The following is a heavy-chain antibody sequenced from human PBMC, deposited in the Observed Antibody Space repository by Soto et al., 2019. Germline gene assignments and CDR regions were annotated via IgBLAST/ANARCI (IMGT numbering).Heavy chain of an antibody. CDR3: ARWTVTTRYFDY. D-gene: IGHD4-17*01. J-gene: IGHJ4*02. Sequence: SETLSLTCTVSGGSISSYYWSWIRQPAGKGLEWIGRIYTSGSTNYNPSLKSRVTMSVDTSKNQFSLKLSSVAAADTAVYYCARWTVTTRYFDYWGQGTLVTVSS. CDR1: GGSISSYY. CDR2: IYTSGST. V-gene: IGHV4-4*07.